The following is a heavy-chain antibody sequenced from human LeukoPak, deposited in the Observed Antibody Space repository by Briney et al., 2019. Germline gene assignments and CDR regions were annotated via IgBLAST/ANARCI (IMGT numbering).Heavy chain of an antibody. Sequence: PGGSLRLSCAASGFTFSSYWMSWVRQAPGKGLVWVSRISTDGSSTSYADSVKGRFTISRDNAKNTLYLQMNSLRAEDTAVYYCARDFLHLGGWGQGTMVTVSS. V-gene: IGHV3-74*01. CDR1: GFTFSSYW. CDR2: ISTDGSST. CDR3: ARDFLHLGG. D-gene: IGHD3-16*01. J-gene: IGHJ3*01.